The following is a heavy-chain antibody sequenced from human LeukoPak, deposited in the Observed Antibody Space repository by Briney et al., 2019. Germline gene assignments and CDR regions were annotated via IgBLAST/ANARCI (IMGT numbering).Heavy chain of an antibody. CDR1: GFTFRNFP. Sequence: GGSLRLSCSASGFTFRNFPMHWVRQAPRKGLEYVAAISANGDDTYYKDSVKGRFTISRDNYKNTLNLQLCSLKSDDTAVYYCVKEDSAYYDYWGQGTLVTVSS. CDR2: ISANGDDT. V-gene: IGHV3-64D*06. CDR3: VKEDSAYYDY. D-gene: IGHD5-18*01. J-gene: IGHJ4*02.